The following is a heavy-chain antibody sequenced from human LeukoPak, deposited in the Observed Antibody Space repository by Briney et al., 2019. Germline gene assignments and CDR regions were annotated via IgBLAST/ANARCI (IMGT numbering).Heavy chain of an antibody. D-gene: IGHD1-26*01. Sequence: PSETLSLTCAVYGGSFSGYYWSWIRQPPGKGLEWIGEINHSGSTNYNPSLKSRVTISVDTSKNQFSLKLSSVTAADTAVYYCARTGSYYYSHYMDVWGKGTTVTISS. CDR1: GGSFSGYY. CDR3: ARTGSYYYSHYMDV. V-gene: IGHV4-34*01. J-gene: IGHJ6*03. CDR2: INHSGST.